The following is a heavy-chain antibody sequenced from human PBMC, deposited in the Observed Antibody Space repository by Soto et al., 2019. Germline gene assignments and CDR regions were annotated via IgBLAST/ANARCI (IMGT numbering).Heavy chain of an antibody. J-gene: IGHJ6*03. Sequence: QVKLVQSGAEMKKPGSSVKVSCQASGDIFDSLTINWVRQAPGQGREWMGRIIPVVGMAHYAEKFQGRIPLLGMAKDATQFKGRVTIIADKSTRTVYMELSSLTSEDTAVDYCARELGGYDYLYYYSYMAVWGEGTTVTVSS. V-gene: IGHV1-69*08. CDR1: GDIFDSLT. CDR2: IIPVVGMA. CDR3: ARELGGYDYLYYYSYMAV. D-gene: IGHD5-12*01.